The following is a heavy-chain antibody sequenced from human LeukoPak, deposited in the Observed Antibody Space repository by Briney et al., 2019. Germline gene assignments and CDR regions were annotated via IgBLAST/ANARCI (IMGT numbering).Heavy chain of an antibody. CDR1: GGSISSGGYY. CDR2: IYYSGST. CDR3: AGCSSTYYYGMDV. D-gene: IGHD2-2*01. Sequence: SETLSLTCTVSGGSISSGGYYWSWIRQHPGKGLEWIGYIYYSGSTYYNPSLKSRVTISVDTSKNQFSLKLSSVTAADTAVYYCAGCSSTYYYGMDVWGQGTTVTVSS. J-gene: IGHJ6*02. V-gene: IGHV4-31*03.